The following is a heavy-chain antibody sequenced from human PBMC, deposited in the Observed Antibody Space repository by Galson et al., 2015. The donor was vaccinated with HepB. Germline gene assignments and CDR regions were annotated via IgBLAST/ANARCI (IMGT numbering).Heavy chain of an antibody. V-gene: IGHV3-15*01. CDR1: GFTFSNAW. D-gene: IGHD6-6*01. CDR2: IKSKTDGGTT. CDR3: TTEKLGGAFDI. J-gene: IGHJ3*02. Sequence: SLRLSCAASGFTFSNAWMSWVRQAPGKGLEWVGRIKSKTDGGTTDYAAHVKGRFTISRDDSKNTLYLQMNSLKTEDTAVYYCTTEKLGGAFDIWGQGTMVTVSS.